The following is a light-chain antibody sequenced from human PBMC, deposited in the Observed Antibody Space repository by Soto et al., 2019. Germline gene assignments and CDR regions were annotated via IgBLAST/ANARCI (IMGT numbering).Light chain of an antibody. CDR1: SSNIGTNT. Sequence: QSALTQPPSASGTPGQMVTISCSGSSSNIGTNTVNWYQQLPGTAPKLLIYSNNQRPSGVPDRFSGSKSGTSASLAISGLQSEDEADYDCAAWDDSLNGYVFGTGTKVTVL. CDR3: AAWDDSLNGYV. V-gene: IGLV1-44*01. CDR2: SNN. J-gene: IGLJ1*01.